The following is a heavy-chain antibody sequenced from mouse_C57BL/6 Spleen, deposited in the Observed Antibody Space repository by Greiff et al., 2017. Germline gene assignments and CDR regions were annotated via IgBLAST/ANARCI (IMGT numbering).Heavy chain of an antibody. Sequence: VQLQQSGAELVKPGASVKLSCTASGFNIKDYYMHWVKQRTEQGLEWIGRIDPEDGETKYAPTFQGKATITADTSSNTAYLQLSSLTSEDTAVCYCARTTAQAYYYAMDYWGQGTSVTVSS. V-gene: IGHV14-2*01. D-gene: IGHD3-2*02. CDR1: GFNIKDYY. CDR2: IDPEDGET. J-gene: IGHJ4*01. CDR3: ARTTAQAYYYAMDY.